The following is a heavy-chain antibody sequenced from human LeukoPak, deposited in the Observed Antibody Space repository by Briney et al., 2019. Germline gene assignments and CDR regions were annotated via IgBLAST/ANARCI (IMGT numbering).Heavy chain of an antibody. CDR2: INHSGST. CDR1: GGSFSGYY. CDR3: ARGHSSAY. J-gene: IGHJ4*02. V-gene: IGHV4-34*01. Sequence: SETLSLTRAVYGGSFSGYYWSWIRQPPGKGLEWIGEINHSGSTNYNPSLKSRVTISVDTSKNQFSLKLGSVTAADTAVYYCARGHSSAYWGQGTLVTVSS. D-gene: IGHD6-25*01.